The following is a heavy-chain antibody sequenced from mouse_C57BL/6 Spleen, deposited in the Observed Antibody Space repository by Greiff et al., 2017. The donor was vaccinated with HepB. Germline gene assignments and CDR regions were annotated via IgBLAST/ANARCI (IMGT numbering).Heavy chain of an antibody. D-gene: IGHD1-1*01. V-gene: IGHV1-80*01. CDR3: AREADYYGSSYFDV. CDR1: GYAFSSYW. Sequence: QVQLKESGAELVKPGASVKISCKASGYAFSSYWMNWVKQRPGKGLEWIGQIYPGDGDTNYNGTFKGKATLTADKSSSTAYMQLSSLTSEDSAVYFCAREADYYGSSYFDVWGTGTTVTVAS. J-gene: IGHJ1*03. CDR2: IYPGDGDT.